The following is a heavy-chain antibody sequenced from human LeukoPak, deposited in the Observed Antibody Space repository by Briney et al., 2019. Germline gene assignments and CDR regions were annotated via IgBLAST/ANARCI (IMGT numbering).Heavy chain of an antibody. J-gene: IGHJ4*02. Sequence: GGSLRLSCAASGFTFSDYYMSWIRQAPGKGLEWVSAISGSGGSTYYADSVKGRFTISRDNSKNTLYLQMNSLRAEDTAVYYCATRCSGGSCYPPFDYWGQGTLVTVSS. CDR3: ATRCSGGSCYPPFDY. D-gene: IGHD2-15*01. CDR2: ISGSGGST. CDR1: GFTFSDYY. V-gene: IGHV3-23*01.